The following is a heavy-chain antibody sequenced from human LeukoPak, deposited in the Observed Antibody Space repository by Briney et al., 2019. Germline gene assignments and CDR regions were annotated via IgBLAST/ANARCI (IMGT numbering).Heavy chain of an antibody. CDR1: GFTFSSNW. CDR2: ISSSGSTI. D-gene: IGHD4-17*01. CDR3: ARDTPGDRYAYKPFDY. V-gene: IGHV3-48*03. Sequence: GGSLRLSCAASGFTFSSNWMTWVRQAPGKGLEWVSYISSSGSTIYYADSVKGRFTISRDNAKNSLYLLMNSLRAEDTAVYYCARDTPGDRYAYKPFDYWGQGTLVTVSS. J-gene: IGHJ4*02.